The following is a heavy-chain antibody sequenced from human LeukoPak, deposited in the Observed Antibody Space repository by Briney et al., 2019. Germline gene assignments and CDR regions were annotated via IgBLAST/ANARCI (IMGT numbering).Heavy chain of an antibody. D-gene: IGHD3-10*01. CDR1: GYTFTVYY. V-gene: IGHV1-2*02. J-gene: IGHJ4*02. Sequence: ASVKVSFKASGYTFTVYYMHWVRQAPGQGLEWMGWINPNSGGTNYAQKFQGRVTMTRDTSISTAYMELSRLRSDDTAVYYCARVEYGSGSYPHFDYWGQGTLVTVSS. CDR3: ARVEYGSGSYPHFDY. CDR2: INPNSGGT.